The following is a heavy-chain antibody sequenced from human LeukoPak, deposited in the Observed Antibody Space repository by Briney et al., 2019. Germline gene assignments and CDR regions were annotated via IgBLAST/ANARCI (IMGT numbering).Heavy chain of an antibody. CDR2: IYHSGST. CDR3: ARYDILTGCDY. D-gene: IGHD3-9*01. V-gene: IGHV4-30-2*01. Sequence: SETLSLTCAVSGGSISSGGYSWSWIRQPPGKGLEWIGYIYHSGSTYYNPFLKSRVTISVDRPKNQFSLKLSSVTAADTAVYYCARYDILTGCDYWGQGTLVTVSS. CDR1: GGSISSGGYS. J-gene: IGHJ4*02.